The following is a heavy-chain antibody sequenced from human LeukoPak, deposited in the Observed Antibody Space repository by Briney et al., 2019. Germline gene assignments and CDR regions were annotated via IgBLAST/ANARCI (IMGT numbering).Heavy chain of an antibody. Sequence: GGSLRLSCAASGFTFSSYAMSWVRQAPGKGLEWVSSISSSSSYIYYADSVKGRFSISRDNAKNSLYLQMNSLRAEDTAVYYCARDRYCSSTSCDFDYWGQGTLVTVSS. CDR1: GFTFSSYA. D-gene: IGHD2-2*01. J-gene: IGHJ4*02. CDR2: ISSSSSYI. CDR3: ARDRYCSSTSCDFDY. V-gene: IGHV3-21*01.